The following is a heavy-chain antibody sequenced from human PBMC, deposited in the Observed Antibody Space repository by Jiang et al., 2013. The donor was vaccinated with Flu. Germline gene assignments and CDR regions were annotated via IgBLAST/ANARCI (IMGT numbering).Heavy chain of an antibody. V-gene: IGHV3-23*01. CDR3: AIGAYGPDR. D-gene: IGHD3-10*01. CDR1: GFTFGSFA. Sequence: VQLLESGGGLVQPGGSLRLSCAASGFTFGSFAMTWVRQPPGKGLEWVSAITANAASTNYAGSVKGRFTISRDNSKNTLYLQMNSLRAEDTAIYYCAIGAYGPDRWGQGTLVTVSS. J-gene: IGHJ4*02. CDR2: ITANAAST.